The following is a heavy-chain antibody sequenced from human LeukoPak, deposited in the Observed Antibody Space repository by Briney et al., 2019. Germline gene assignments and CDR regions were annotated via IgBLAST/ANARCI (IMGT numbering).Heavy chain of an antibody. V-gene: IGHV4-39*07. Sequence: PSETLSLTCTVSGGSISSSSYYWGWIRQPPGKGLEWIGSIYYSGSTYYNPSLKSRVTISVGTSKNQFSLKLSSVTAADTAVYYCARLNTAMARTLDYWGQGTLVTVSS. CDR2: IYYSGST. J-gene: IGHJ4*02. CDR1: GGSISSSSYY. D-gene: IGHD5-18*01. CDR3: ARLNTAMARTLDY.